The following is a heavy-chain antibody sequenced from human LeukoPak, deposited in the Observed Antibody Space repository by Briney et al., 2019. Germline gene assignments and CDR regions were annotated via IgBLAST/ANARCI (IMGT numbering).Heavy chain of an antibody. J-gene: IGHJ5*02. D-gene: IGHD6-19*01. CDR2: IYYSGST. Sequence: SETLSLTCTVSGGSISSSSYYWGWIRQPPGKGLEWIGYIYYSGSTSYNPSFKSRVTISVDTSKNQFSLKLTSVTAADSAVYYCARESVAGKNWFDPWGQGTLVTVSS. V-gene: IGHV4-61*01. CDR3: ARESVAGKNWFDP. CDR1: GGSISSSSYY.